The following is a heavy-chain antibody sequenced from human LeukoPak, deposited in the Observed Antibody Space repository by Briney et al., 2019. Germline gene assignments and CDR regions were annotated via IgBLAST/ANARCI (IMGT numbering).Heavy chain of an antibody. V-gene: IGHV3-74*01. J-gene: IGHJ4*02. CDR3: AGDPLDH. Sequence: GESLRLSCAVSGFTFSNYWMHWVRQAPGKGLLWVSRINSDGTITTYADSVKGRFTISRDNAKNTLYLQMNGLRAEDTAVYYCAGDPLDHWGQGTLVTVSS. CDR2: INSDGTIT. CDR1: GFTFSNYW.